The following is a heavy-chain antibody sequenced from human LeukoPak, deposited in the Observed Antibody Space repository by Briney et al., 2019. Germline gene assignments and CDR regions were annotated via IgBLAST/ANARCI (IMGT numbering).Heavy chain of an antibody. CDR1: GYTFTGYY. V-gene: IGHV1-18*04. CDR2: ISAYNGNT. Sequence: PEASVKVSCKASGYTFTGYYMHWVRQAPGQGLEWMGWISAYNGNTNYAQKLQGRVTMTTDTSTSTAYMELRSLRSDDTAVYYCARDLELLWFGELSVWGQGTLVTVSS. D-gene: IGHD3-10*01. CDR3: ARDLELLWFGELSV. J-gene: IGHJ4*02.